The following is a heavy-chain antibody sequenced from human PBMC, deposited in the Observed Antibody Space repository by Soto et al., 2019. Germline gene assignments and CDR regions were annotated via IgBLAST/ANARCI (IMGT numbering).Heavy chain of an antibody. J-gene: IGHJ5*02. V-gene: IGHV4-30-4*01. CDR3: ARGVAIGTCFEP. CDR1: GGSTSSSDYY. CDR2: IYYSVST. D-gene: IGHD2-15*01. Sequence: SETLSLTCTVSGGSTSSSDYYCSWIRQPPGKGLEWIGYIYYSVSTYYNPSLKSRVIISVDTSKNQFSLKLSSVTAADTAVYYCARGVAIGTCFEPWGQGTMVTVSS.